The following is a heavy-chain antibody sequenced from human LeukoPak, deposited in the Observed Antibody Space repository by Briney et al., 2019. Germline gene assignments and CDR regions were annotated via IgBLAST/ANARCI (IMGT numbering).Heavy chain of an antibody. CDR1: GGSISSYY. J-gene: IGHJ6*03. CDR3: ASANCGGDCYYYYYYYMDV. D-gene: IGHD2-21*01. V-gene: IGHV4-59*01. CDR2: IYYSGST. Sequence: SETLSLTCTVSGGSISSYYWSWIRQPPGKGLEWIGYIYYSGSTNYNPSLKSRVTISVDTSKNQFSLKLSSVTAADTAVYYCASANCGGDCYYYYYYYMDVWGKGTTVTVSS.